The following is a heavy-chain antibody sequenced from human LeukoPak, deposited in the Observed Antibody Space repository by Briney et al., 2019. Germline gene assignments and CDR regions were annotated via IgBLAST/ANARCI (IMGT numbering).Heavy chain of an antibody. J-gene: IGHJ3*02. V-gene: IGHV1-2*02. Sequence: ASVKVSCKASGYTFTGYYMHWVRQAPGQGLEWTGWINLNSGGTNYAQKFQGRVTMTRDTSISTAYMELSRLRSDDTAVYYCAGSTVTTESGAFDIWGQGTMVTVSS. CDR2: INLNSGGT. CDR1: GYTFTGYY. CDR3: AGSTVTTESGAFDI. D-gene: IGHD4-17*01.